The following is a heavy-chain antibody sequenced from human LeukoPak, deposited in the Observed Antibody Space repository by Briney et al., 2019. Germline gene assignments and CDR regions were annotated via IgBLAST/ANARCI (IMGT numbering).Heavy chain of an antibody. V-gene: IGHV3-30*04. J-gene: IGHJ4*02. CDR3: ARGLPPIDYYFDY. CDR2: ISYDGRGE. CDR1: GFAFSRYP. Sequence: GGSLRLSCAASGFAFSRYPMHWVRQAPGKGLDWVAVISYDGRGEYYADSVKGRFSISRDNSKNMLYLQMNSLRDEDTAVYYCARGLPPIDYYFDYWGQGTLVTVSS.